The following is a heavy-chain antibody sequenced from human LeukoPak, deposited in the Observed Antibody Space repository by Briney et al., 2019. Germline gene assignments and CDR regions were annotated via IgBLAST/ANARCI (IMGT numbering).Heavy chain of an antibody. D-gene: IGHD3-3*01. Sequence: SETLSLTCTVSGYSISSGYYWGWIRQPPGKGLEWIGSIYHSGSTYYNPSLKSRVTISVDTSENQFSLKLSSVTAADTAVYYCARDRSRYYDFWSGQPDIWGQGTMVTVSS. J-gene: IGHJ3*02. CDR1: GYSISSGYY. CDR3: ARDRSRYYDFWSGQPDI. CDR2: IYHSGST. V-gene: IGHV4-38-2*02.